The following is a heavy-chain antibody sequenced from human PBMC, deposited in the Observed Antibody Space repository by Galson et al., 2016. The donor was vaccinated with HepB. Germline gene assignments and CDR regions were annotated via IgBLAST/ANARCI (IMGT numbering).Heavy chain of an antibody. CDR3: ARGDSSSWSRFDY. CDR2: IWYDATNK. CDR1: GFSFSTYG. D-gene: IGHD6-13*01. Sequence: SLRLSCAASGFSFSTYGMHWVRQAPGKGLEWLAFIWYDATNKHYADSVKGRFTISRDNSRNTLYLQMNSLRAEDTAVYYCARGDSSSWSRFDYWGQGTLVTVSS. J-gene: IGHJ4*02. V-gene: IGHV3-33*01.